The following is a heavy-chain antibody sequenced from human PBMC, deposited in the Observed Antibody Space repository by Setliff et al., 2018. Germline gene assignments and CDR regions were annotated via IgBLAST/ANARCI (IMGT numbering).Heavy chain of an antibody. Sequence: SGPTLVNPTQTLTLTCTFSGFSLSTSGVGVGWIRQPPGKALEWLALIYWDDDKRYSPSLKSRLTITKDTSKNQVVLTMTNMDPVDTATYYCARCITIFGVVIPNAFDYWGPGTLVTVSS. CDR3: ARCITIFGVVIPNAFDY. J-gene: IGHJ4*02. CDR2: IYWDDDK. V-gene: IGHV2-5*02. CDR1: GFSLSTSGVG. D-gene: IGHD3-3*01.